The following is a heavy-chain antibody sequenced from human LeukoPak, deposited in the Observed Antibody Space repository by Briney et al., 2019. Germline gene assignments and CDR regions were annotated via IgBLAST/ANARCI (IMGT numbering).Heavy chain of an antibody. J-gene: IGHJ4*02. D-gene: IGHD3-9*01. CDR1: GGSISSSSYY. Sequence: SETLSLTCTVSGGSISSSSYYWGWIRQPPGKGLEWIGSIYYSGSTYYNPSLKSRVTISVDTSKNQFSLKLSSVTAADTAVYYCARVYYDILTGYYREGDYFDYWGQGTLVTVSS. CDR2: IYYSGST. V-gene: IGHV4-39*01. CDR3: ARVYYDILTGYYREGDYFDY.